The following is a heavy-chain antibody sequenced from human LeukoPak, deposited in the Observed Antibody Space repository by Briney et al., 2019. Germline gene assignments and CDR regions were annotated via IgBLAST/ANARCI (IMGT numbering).Heavy chain of an antibody. D-gene: IGHD3-22*01. Sequence: SETLSLTCAVYGGSFSGYYWNWIRQPPGKGLEWVGESKHSGSTNYNPSLQSRVTISLDTSKDHFSLNLSSVTAADTAVYYCARASGYYYGYFQHWGQGTLVTVSS. CDR2: SKHSGST. J-gene: IGHJ1*01. CDR1: GGSFSGYY. V-gene: IGHV4-34*01. CDR3: ARASGYYYGYFQH.